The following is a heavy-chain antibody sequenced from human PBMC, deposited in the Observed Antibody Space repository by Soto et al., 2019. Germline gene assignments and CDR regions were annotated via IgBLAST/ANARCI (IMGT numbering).Heavy chain of an antibody. V-gene: IGHV1-69*01. Sequence: QVHLGQSGAEVRKPGSSVKVSCKASGGTFSTYAFSWVRQAPGHGLEWMGGIIPIFVTPNYEHNYAQVVQGRVTMSADESTSTVYMDLRSVRSEDTAVDYCARTKGYHSDSSGYCYHAFDIWGQGTMVTVSS. CDR1: GGTFSTYA. D-gene: IGHD3-22*01. CDR3: ARTKGYHSDSSGYCYHAFDI. J-gene: IGHJ3*02. CDR2: IIPIFVTP.